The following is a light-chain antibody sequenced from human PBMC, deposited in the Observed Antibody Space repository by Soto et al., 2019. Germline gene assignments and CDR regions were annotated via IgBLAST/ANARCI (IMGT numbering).Light chain of an antibody. CDR3: QSYDSSLSGYV. V-gene: IGLV1-40*01. Sequence: QSVLTQPPSVSGAPGQRVTISCTGSSSNIGAGHDVHWYQQLPGTAPKLLIYGNSNRPSGVPDRFSGSKSGTSASLAITGLQAEEDADYYCQSYDSSLSGYVFGTGTKLTVL. CDR2: GNS. J-gene: IGLJ1*01. CDR1: SSNIGAGHD.